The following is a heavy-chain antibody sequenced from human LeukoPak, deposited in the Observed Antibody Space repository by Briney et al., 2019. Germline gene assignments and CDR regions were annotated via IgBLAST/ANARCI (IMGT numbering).Heavy chain of an antibody. CDR2: ISGSGGST. J-gene: IGHJ4*02. CDR3: AKRLVGATADY. D-gene: IGHD1-26*01. Sequence: PGASLRLSCAASGFTFSSYAMSWVRQAPGEGLEWVSAISGSGGSTYYADSVKGRFPISRDNSHNTLYLQMNSLRAEDTAVYYCAKRLVGATADYWGQGTLVTVSS. CDR1: GFTFSSYA. V-gene: IGHV3-23*01.